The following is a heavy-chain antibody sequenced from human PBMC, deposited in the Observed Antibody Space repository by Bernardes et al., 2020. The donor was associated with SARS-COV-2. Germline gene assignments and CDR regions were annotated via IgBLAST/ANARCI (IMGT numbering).Heavy chain of an antibody. CDR1: GDSVSRYH. CDR2: IYTSGST. J-gene: IGHJ6*02. CDR3: TRYQGYTYNYFDYFNGLDV. Sequence: SETLSLPCTVSGDSVSRYHWTWIRQPAGQGLEWIGLIYTSGSTHYNPSLQSRLTLSLDTSKHLFSLPLTSVTSPDTAVSYCTRYQGYTYNYFDYFNGLDVWGQGTTVTVSS. V-gene: IGHV4-59*10. D-gene: IGHD1-20*01.